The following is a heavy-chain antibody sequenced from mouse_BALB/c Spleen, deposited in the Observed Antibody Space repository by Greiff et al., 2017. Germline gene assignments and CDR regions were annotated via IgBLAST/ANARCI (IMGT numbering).Heavy chain of an antibody. V-gene: IGHV1S82*01. J-gene: IGHJ3*01. D-gene: IGHD1-1*01. CDR2: IHPSDSET. Sequence: QVQLQQPGAELVRPGASVKLSCKAAGYSFTSDWMNWVKQRPGQGLEWIGMIHPSDSETRLNQKFKHKATLTVDKSSSTAYMQLSIPTSEDSAVYYGASEVDGPWFAYWGQGTLVTVSA. CDR1: GYSFTSDW. CDR3: ASEVDGPWFAY.